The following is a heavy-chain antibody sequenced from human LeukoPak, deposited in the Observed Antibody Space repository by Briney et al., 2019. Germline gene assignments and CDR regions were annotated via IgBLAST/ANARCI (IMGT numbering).Heavy chain of an antibody. J-gene: IGHJ4*02. Sequence: ASVKVSCKASGYTFTSYGISWVRQAPGQGPEWMGWINPNSGGTNYAQKFQGRVTMTRDTSISTAYMELSRLRSDDTAVYYCARGSITIFGVVRKYFDYWGQGTLVTVSS. D-gene: IGHD3-3*01. CDR3: ARGSITIFGVVRKYFDY. V-gene: IGHV1-2*02. CDR1: GYTFTSYG. CDR2: INPNSGGT.